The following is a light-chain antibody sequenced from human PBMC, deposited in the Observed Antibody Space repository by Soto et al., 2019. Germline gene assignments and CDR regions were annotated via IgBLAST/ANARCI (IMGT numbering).Light chain of an antibody. J-gene: IGLJ3*02. CDR2: SND. CDR1: GSNVGGNY. CDR3: AAWDDTLSGVV. Sequence: QYVLTQPPSASGTPGQRVTISCSGSGSNVGGNYVYWYQQLPGTAPKLLIYSNDQRPSGVPDRISGSKSGTSASLAISGLRSVDEADYYCAAWDDTLSGVVFGGGTKLTV. V-gene: IGLV1-47*01.